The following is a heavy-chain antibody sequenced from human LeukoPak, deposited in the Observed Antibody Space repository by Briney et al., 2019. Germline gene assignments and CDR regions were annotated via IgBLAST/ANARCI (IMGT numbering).Heavy chain of an antibody. CDR1: GFTFSSYA. V-gene: IGHV3-23*01. Sequence: PGGSLRLSCAASGFTFSSYAMSWVRQAPGKGLEWVSAISGSGGSTYYADSVKGRFTISRDNSKNTLYLQMNSLRAEDTAVYYCARVYGSSGYWYYFDYWGQGTLVTVSS. CDR2: ISGSGGST. D-gene: IGHD3-22*01. CDR3: ARVYGSSGYWYYFDY. J-gene: IGHJ4*02.